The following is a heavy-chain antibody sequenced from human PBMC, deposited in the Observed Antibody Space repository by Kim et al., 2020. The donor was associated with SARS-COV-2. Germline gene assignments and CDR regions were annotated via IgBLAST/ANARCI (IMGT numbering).Heavy chain of an antibody. J-gene: IGHJ4*02. V-gene: IGHV3-74*03. CDR1: GFTFSRFW. D-gene: IGHD1-26*01. Sequence: GGSLRLSCGGSGFTFSRFWMHWVRQAPGKGLVWVSGINSDEKNTTYADSVRGRFTISRDNAKNMVYLQMNSLRVDDTAVYYCARDNLVSGSNPPPLDYWGRGALAPVPA. CDR2: INSDEKNT. CDR3: ARDNLVSGSNPPPLDY.